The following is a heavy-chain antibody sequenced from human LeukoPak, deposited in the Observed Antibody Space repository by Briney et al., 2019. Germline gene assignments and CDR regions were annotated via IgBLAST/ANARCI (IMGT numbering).Heavy chain of an antibody. CDR3: AREYSSGWSYGNWFDP. CDR2: INPNSGGT. D-gene: IGHD6-19*01. Sequence: ASVKVSCKASGYTFTGYYMHWVRQAPGQGLEWMGWINPNSGGTNYAQKFQGRVTMTRDTSISTAYMELSRLRSDDTAVYYCAREYSSGWSYGNWFDPWGQGTLVTVSS. V-gene: IGHV1-2*02. J-gene: IGHJ5*02. CDR1: GYTFTGYY.